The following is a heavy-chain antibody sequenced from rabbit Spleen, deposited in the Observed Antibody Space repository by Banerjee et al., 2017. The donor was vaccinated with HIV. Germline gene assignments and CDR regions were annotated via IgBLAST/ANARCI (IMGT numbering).Heavy chain of an antibody. CDR2: IDPVFGIT. Sequence: QLEESAGGLVQPGGSLKLSCKASGFTLSSYYMNWVRQAPGKGLEWIGYIDPVFGITFLGNRVDRRILLSQKEGPETVVSEIDRHAAGDPGTYFCARDGAGGSYFAWWGPGTLVTVS. J-gene: IGHJ4*01. D-gene: IGHD8-1*01. CDR3: ARDGAGGSYFAW. CDR1: GFTLSSYY. V-gene: IGHV1S7*01.